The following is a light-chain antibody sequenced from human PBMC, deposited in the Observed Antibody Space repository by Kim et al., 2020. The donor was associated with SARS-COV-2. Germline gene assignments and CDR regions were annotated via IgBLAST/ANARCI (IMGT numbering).Light chain of an antibody. CDR3: QTWGTGIWV. J-gene: IGLJ3*02. Sequence: QLVLTQSPSAPASLGASVKLTCTLSSGHSSYAIAWHQQQPEKGPRYLMKLNSDGSHSKGDGIPDRFSGSSSGAERYLTISSLQSEDEADYYCQTWGTGIWVFGGGTQLTVL. CDR2: LNSDGSH. CDR1: SGHSSYA. V-gene: IGLV4-69*01.